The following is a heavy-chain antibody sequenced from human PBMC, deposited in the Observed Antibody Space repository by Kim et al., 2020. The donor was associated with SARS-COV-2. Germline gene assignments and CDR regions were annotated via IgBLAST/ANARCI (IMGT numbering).Heavy chain of an antibody. Sequence: SETLSLTCAVYGGSFSGYYWSWIRQPPGKGLEWIGEINHSGSTNYNPSLKSRVTISVDTSKNQFSLKLSSVTAADTAVYYCAIQGDHDYGDYEAGYWGQGTLVTVSS. CDR2: INHSGST. CDR3: AIQGDHDYGDYEAGY. D-gene: IGHD4-17*01. J-gene: IGHJ4*02. V-gene: IGHV4-34*01. CDR1: GGSFSGYY.